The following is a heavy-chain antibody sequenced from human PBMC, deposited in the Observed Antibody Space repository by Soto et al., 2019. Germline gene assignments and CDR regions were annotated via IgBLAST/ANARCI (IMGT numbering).Heavy chain of an antibody. V-gene: IGHV5-51*01. CDR2: IYPGDSDT. D-gene: IGHD3-22*01. J-gene: IGHJ3*02. CDR3: ARGYYYDSSGSPDAFDI. CDR1: GYSFTSYW. Sequence: GESLKISGKGSGYSFTSYWIGWVRQMPEKGLEWMGIIYPGDSDTRYSPSFQGQVTISADKSISTAYLQWSSLKALDTAMYYCARGYYYDSSGSPDAFDIWGQGTRVTVS.